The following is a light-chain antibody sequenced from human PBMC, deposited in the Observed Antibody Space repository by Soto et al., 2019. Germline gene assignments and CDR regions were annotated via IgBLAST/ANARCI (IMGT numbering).Light chain of an antibody. CDR2: SNN. V-gene: IGLV1-44*01. Sequence: QSVLTQPPSASGTPGQRVTISCSGSSSNIGSNTVNWYQQLPGTAPKLLIYSNNQRPSGVPDRFSGSKSGTSASLAISGLQSEDEADYYCAALDDSLNVNWVFGGGTKLTVL. J-gene: IGLJ3*02. CDR1: SSNIGSNT. CDR3: AALDDSLNVNWV.